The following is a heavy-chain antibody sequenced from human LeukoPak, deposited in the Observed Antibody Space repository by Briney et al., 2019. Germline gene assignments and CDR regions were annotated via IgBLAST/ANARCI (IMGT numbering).Heavy chain of an antibody. CDR2: IYHSGST. CDR3: ARERSGSEIFARSFDI. CDR1: GYSISSGYY. D-gene: IGHD3-3*01. J-gene: IGHJ4*02. Sequence: SETLSLTCTVSGYSISSGYYWGWIRQPPGKGLEWIGSIYHSGSTYYNPSLKSRVTISVDTSKNQFSLKLSSVTAADTAVYYCARERSGSEIFARSFDIWGQGTLVTVSS. V-gene: IGHV4-38-2*02.